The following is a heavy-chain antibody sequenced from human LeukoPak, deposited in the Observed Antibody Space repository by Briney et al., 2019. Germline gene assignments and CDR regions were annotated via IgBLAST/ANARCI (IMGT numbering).Heavy chain of an antibody. CDR2: ISSSSSYI. D-gene: IGHD6-19*01. CDR3: ARVLQGIAVAGDYYYGMDV. V-gene: IGHV3-21*01. CDR1: GFTFSSYS. J-gene: IGHJ6*02. Sequence: GGSLRLSCAASGFTFSSYSMNWVRQAPGKGLEWVSSISSSSSYIYYADSVKGRFTISRDNAKNSLYLQMNSLRAEDTAVYYCARVLQGIAVAGDYYYGMDVWGQGTTVTVSS.